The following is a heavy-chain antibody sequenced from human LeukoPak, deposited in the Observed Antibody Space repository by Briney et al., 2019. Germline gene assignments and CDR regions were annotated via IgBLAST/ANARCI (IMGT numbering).Heavy chain of an antibody. D-gene: IGHD1-26*01. CDR1: GFTFSDYW. CDR2: IQQDESET. V-gene: IGHV3-7*01. J-gene: IGHJ6*02. Sequence: GGSLRLSYAASGFTFSDYWMSWVRQAPGKGLEWVANIQQDESETYYVDSVKGRFTISRDNSKNTLYLQMNSLRAEDTAVYYCARDLSSGSYYYYGMDVWGQGTTVTVSS. CDR3: ARDLSSGSYYYYGMDV.